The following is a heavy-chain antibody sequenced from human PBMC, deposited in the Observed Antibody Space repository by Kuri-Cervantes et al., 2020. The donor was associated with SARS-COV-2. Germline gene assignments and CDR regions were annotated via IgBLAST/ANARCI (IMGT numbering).Heavy chain of an antibody. CDR2: IYSGGST. J-gene: IGHJ6*02. CDR1: GFTVSSNY. V-gene: IGHV3-53*01. CDR3: AKDQNYVVPAAISSYYYYYGMDV. Sequence: GGSLRLSCAASGFTVSSNYMSWVRQAPGKGLEWVSVIYSGGSTYYADSVKGRFTISRDNSKNTLYLQMNSLRAEDTAVYYCAKDQNYVVPAAISSYYYYYGMDVWGQGTTVTVSS. D-gene: IGHD2-2*01.